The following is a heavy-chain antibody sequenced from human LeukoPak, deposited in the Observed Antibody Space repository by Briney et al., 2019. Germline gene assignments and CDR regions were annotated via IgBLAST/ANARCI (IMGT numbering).Heavy chain of an antibody. J-gene: IGHJ5*02. CDR2: MNPNRGNT. CDR1: GYTFTSYD. Sequence: ASVKVSCKASGYTFTSYDINWVRQATGQGLEWMGWMNPNRGNTGYAQKFQGRVTMTRNTSISTAYMELSSLRSEDTAVYYCARVFPYYDFWSGYRNWFDPWGPGTLVTVSS. V-gene: IGHV1-8*01. CDR3: ARVFPYYDFWSGYRNWFDP. D-gene: IGHD3-3*01.